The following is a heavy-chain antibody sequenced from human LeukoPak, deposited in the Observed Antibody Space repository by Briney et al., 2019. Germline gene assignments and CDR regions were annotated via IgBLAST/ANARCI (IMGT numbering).Heavy chain of an antibody. CDR3: ANHPYRIAVAGPNRAIFDY. CDR1: GFTFSSYA. V-gene: IGHV3-23*01. Sequence: AGGSLRLSCAASGFTFSSYAMSWVRQALGKGLEWVSAISGSGGSTYYADSVKGRFTISRDNSKNTLYLQMNSLRAEDTAVYYCANHPYRIAVAGPNRAIFDYWGQGTLVTVSP. CDR2: ISGSGGST. J-gene: IGHJ4*02. D-gene: IGHD6-19*01.